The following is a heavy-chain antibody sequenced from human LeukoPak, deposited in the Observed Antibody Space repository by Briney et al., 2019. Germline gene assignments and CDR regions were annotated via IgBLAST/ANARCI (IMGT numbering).Heavy chain of an antibody. V-gene: IGHV1-69*04. CDR3: ARGVAAAYCGGDCYLGFDP. CDR2: IIPILGIA. Sequence: SVKVSCKASGGTFSSYAISWVRQAPGQGLEWMGRIIPILGIANYAQKFQGRVTITADKSTSTAYMELSSLRSEDTAVYYCARGVAAAYCGGDCYLGFDPWGQGTLVTVSS. CDR1: GGTFSSYA. D-gene: IGHD2-21*02. J-gene: IGHJ5*02.